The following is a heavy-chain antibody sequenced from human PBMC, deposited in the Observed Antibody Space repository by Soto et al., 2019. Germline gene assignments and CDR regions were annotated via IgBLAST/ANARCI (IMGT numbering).Heavy chain of an antibody. Sequence: QVQLVQSGAEVKKPGASVKVSCKASGYTFTSYDINWVRQATGQGLEWMGWMNPNSGNTGYAQKFQSRVTMTSNTSISTAYIELSSLRSEDTAVYYCAREKTSYGMDAWGQGTTVSVSS. CDR2: MNPNSGNT. CDR3: AREKTSYGMDA. J-gene: IGHJ6*02. CDR1: GYTFTSYD. V-gene: IGHV1-8*01.